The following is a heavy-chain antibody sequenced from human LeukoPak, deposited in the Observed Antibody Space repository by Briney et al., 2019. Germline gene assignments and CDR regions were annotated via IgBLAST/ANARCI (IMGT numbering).Heavy chain of an antibody. Sequence: SETLSLTCAVYGGSFSGYYWSWIRQPPGKGLEWIGEINHSGSTNYNPSLKSRVTISVDTSKNQFSLKLSSVTAADTAVYYCARSGVVVPGATPRGKFDYWGQGTLVTVSS. CDR1: GGSFSGYY. D-gene: IGHD2-2*01. CDR2: INHSGST. CDR3: ARSGVVVPGATPRGKFDY. V-gene: IGHV4-34*01. J-gene: IGHJ4*02.